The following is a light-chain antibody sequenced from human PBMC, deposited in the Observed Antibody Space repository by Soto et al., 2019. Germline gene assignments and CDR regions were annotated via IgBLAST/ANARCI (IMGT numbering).Light chain of an antibody. CDR1: QSVSSSY. J-gene: IGKJ1*01. CDR3: QQYNNWPQT. Sequence: EIVLTQSPGTLSLSAGDGATLSCRSSQSVSSSYLAWYQQKPGQAPRLLIYDASTRATGIPARFSGSGSGTDFTLTISGLQSEDFAVYYCQQYNNWPQTFGQGTKVDIK. V-gene: IGKV3-15*01. CDR2: DAS.